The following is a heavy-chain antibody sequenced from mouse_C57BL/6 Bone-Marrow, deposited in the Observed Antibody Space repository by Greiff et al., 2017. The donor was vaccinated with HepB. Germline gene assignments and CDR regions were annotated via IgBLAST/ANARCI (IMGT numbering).Heavy chain of an antibody. D-gene: IGHD2-4*01. J-gene: IGHJ1*03. Sequence: VKLQESGAELVKPGASVKMSCKASGYTFTTYPIEWMKQNHGKSLEWIGNFHPYNDDTKYNEKFKGKATLTVEKSSSTVYLELSRLTSDDSAVYYCARGGLRGSYWYFDVWGTGTTVTVSS. CDR2: FHPYNDDT. V-gene: IGHV1-47*01. CDR3: ARGGLRGSYWYFDV. CDR1: GYTFTTYP.